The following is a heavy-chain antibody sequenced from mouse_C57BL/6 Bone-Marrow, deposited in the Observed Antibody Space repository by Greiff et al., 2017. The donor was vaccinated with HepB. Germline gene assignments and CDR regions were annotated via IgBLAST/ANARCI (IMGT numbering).Heavy chain of an antibody. CDR1: GYTFTSYG. J-gene: IGHJ4*01. D-gene: IGHD2-1*01. V-gene: IGHV1-81*01. CDR2: IYPRSGNT. Sequence: VKLQESGAELARPGASVKLSCKASGYTFTSYGISWVKQRTGQGLEWIGEIYPRSGNTYYNEKFKGKATLTADKSSSTAYMELRSLTSEDSAVYFCARRPLTYGNYVNYYAMDYWGQGTSVTVSS. CDR3: ARRPLTYGNYVNYYAMDY.